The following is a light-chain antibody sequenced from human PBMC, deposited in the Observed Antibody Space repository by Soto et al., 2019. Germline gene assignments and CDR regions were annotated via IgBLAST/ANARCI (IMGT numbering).Light chain of an antibody. CDR1: NSNIGNNY. V-gene: IGLV1-51*01. CDR3: GTWDSSLSAGV. CDR2: DNN. J-gene: IGLJ1*01. Sequence: QSVLTQPPSVSATPGQTVIISCSGSNSNIGNNYVSWYQQLPGTAPKLLIYDNNKRPSEIPDRFSGSKSGPSATLGITGLQTGDEADYYCGTWDSSLSAGVFGTGTKVT.